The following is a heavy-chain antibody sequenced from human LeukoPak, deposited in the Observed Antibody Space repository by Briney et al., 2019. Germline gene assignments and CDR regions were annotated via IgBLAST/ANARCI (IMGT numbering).Heavy chain of an antibody. Sequence: GGSLRLSCAASGFTFSSYAMHWVRQAPGKGLVWVSRIQSDGSSPTYADSVRGRFTISRDDAKNTLYLQMNSLRAEDTAVYYCARVQKQSGGYVDFDYWGQGTLVTVSS. CDR3: ARVQKQSGGYVDFDY. V-gene: IGHV3-74*01. D-gene: IGHD5-12*01. CDR2: IQSDGSSP. J-gene: IGHJ4*02. CDR1: GFTFSSYA.